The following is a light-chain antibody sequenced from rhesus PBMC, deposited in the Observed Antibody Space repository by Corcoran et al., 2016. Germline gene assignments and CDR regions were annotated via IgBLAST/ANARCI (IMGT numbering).Light chain of an antibody. CDR2: EVS. CDR3: SSYTGSNTYI. CDR1: SSDIGGYNF. V-gene: IGLV2-32*02. J-gene: IGLJ1*01. Sequence: QAALTQPRSVSGSPGQSVTISCTGTSSDIGGYNFVSWYQQHPDTAPKLVIYEVSKRPSGVSDRFSGSKSGNTASLTISGLQAEDEADYYCSSYTGSNTYIFGAGTRLTVL.